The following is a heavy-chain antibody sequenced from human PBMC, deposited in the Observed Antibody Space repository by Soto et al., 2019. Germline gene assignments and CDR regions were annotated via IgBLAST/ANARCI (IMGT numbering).Heavy chain of an antibody. CDR1: GFTFDKVW. J-gene: IGHJ4*02. CDR2: IKSKNDGGTT. V-gene: IGHV3-15*07. CDR3: TTGRDDLLY. Sequence: EVQLVESGGGLVKPGGSLRLSCAVSGFTFDKVWMNWVRQAPGKGLEWVGRIKSKNDGGTTDYAAPVKGRFTISRDDSNNLLYLLMNCLKTEDTGLYFCTTGRDDLLYWGQGTLVTVSS. D-gene: IGHD1-26*01.